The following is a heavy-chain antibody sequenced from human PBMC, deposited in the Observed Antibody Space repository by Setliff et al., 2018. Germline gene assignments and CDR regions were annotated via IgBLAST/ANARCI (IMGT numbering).Heavy chain of an antibody. Sequence: TLSLTCSVSGDSINSGTYYWSWFRQSAGKGLEWIGRIYTGGSTNYNPSLKSRVTISLDTSKNQFSLRLSSVTATDTAVYYCARGRRITMIVVPPGVFDIWGQGTMVTVSS. CDR1: GDSINSGTYY. CDR3: ARGRRITMIVVPPGVFDI. CDR2: IYTGGST. D-gene: IGHD3-22*01. J-gene: IGHJ3*02. V-gene: IGHV4-61*02.